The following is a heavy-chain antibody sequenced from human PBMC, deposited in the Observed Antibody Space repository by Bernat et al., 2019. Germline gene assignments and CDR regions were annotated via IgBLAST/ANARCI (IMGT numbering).Heavy chain of an antibody. V-gene: IGHV3-48*02. CDR1: GFTFSSYS. CDR2: ISSSSSTI. Sequence: EVQLLESGGGLVQPGGSLRLSCAASGFTFSSYSMNWVRQAPGKGLEWVSYISSSSSTIYYADSVKGRFTISRDNAKNSLYLQMNSLRDEDTAVYYCASLWYGDLRDSYYYGMDVWGQGTTVTVSS. CDR3: ASLWYGDLRDSYYYGMDV. D-gene: IGHD4-17*01. J-gene: IGHJ6*02.